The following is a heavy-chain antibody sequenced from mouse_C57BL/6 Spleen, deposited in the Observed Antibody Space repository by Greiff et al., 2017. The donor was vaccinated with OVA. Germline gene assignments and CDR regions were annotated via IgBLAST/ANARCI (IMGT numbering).Heavy chain of an antibody. CDR3: ARDQGYGSSYRFDY. J-gene: IGHJ2*01. CDR1: GFTFSSYA. Sequence: DVKLVESGGGLVKPGGSLKLSCAASGFTFSSYAMSWVRQTPEKRLEWVATISDGGSYTYYPDNVKGRFTISRDNAKNNLYLQMSHLKSEDTAMYYCARDQGYGSSYRFDYWGQGTTLTVSS. V-gene: IGHV5-4*01. CDR2: ISDGGSYT. D-gene: IGHD1-1*01.